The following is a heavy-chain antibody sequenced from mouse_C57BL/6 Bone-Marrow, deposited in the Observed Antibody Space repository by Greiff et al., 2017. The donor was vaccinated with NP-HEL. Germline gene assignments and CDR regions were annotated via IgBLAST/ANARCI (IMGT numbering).Heavy chain of an antibody. CDR3: ARDGDCYYWYFDV. Sequence: QVQLQQSGPGLVAPSQSLSITCTVSGFSLTSYGVHWVRQPPGKGLEWLVVIWSDGSTTYNSALKSRLSISKDNSKSQVFLKMNSLQTDDTAMDYCARDGDCYYWYFDVWGTGTTVTVSS. CDR2: IWSDGST. V-gene: IGHV2-6*03. J-gene: IGHJ1*03. CDR1: GFSLTSYG.